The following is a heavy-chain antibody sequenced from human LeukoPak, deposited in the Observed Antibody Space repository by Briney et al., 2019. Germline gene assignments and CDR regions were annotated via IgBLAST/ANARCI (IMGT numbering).Heavy chain of an antibody. Sequence: SETLSLTCTVSGGSISSSSYYWGWIRQPPGKGLEWIGSIYYSGSTYYNPSLKSRVTISVDTSKSQFSLKLRSVTAADTAVYYCARGYDYVWGSYPPYYYMDVWGKGTTVTVSS. J-gene: IGHJ6*03. V-gene: IGHV4-39*01. CDR1: GGSISSSSYY. CDR3: ARGYDYVWGSYPPYYYMDV. D-gene: IGHD3-16*02. CDR2: IYYSGST.